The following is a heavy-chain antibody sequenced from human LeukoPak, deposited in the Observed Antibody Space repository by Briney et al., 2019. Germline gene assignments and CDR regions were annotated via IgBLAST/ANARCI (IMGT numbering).Heavy chain of an antibody. J-gene: IGHJ4*02. V-gene: IGHV3-23*01. Sequence: PAGSLRLSCAASGFTFSSYAMSWVRQAPGKGLEWVSAISGSGGSTYYADSVKGRFTISRDNSKNTLYLQMNSLRAEDAAVYYCAKQPIAAAGIQYYFDYWGQGTLVTVSS. D-gene: IGHD6-13*01. CDR3: AKQPIAAAGIQYYFDY. CDR2: ISGSGGST. CDR1: GFTFSSYA.